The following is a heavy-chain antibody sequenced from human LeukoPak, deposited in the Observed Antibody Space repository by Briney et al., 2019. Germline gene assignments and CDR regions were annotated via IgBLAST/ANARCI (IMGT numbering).Heavy chain of an antibody. Sequence: GASVKVSCKASGYTFSNYNIHWLRQAPGQGLEWMGIVNPSGDSTNYAQNFQGRVTMTGDTSTSTVYMELSSLRSEDTAVYYCARSLVGIAARPGLDYWGQGTLVTVSS. CDR3: ARSLVGIAARPGLDY. D-gene: IGHD6-6*01. CDR1: GYTFSNYN. J-gene: IGHJ4*02. V-gene: IGHV1-46*01. CDR2: VNPSGDST.